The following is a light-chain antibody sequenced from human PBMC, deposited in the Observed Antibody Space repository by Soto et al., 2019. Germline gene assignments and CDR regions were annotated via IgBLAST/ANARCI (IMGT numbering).Light chain of an antibody. J-gene: IGKJ4*01. Sequence: DIQMTQSPSSLSATVGKRVNNNCQASQDITNYLNWYQQKPGRAPRLLIYDASNLETGVPSRFNGSGSGTVFTFTITSLQPGDIATYYCQHYQTLPLTFGGGTKVDIK. CDR2: DAS. CDR3: QHYQTLPLT. CDR1: QDITNY. V-gene: IGKV1-33*01.